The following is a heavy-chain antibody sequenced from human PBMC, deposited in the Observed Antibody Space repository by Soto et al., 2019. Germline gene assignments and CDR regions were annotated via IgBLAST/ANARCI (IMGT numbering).Heavy chain of an antibody. Sequence: GGSLRLSCTASGFTFGDYAMSWFRQAPGKGLEWVGFIRSKAYGGTTEYAASVKGRFTISRDDSKSIAYLQMNSLRAEDTAVYYCAKDFGFVDRGDIVVVPAAMSPEPGWFDPWGQGTLVTVSS. D-gene: IGHD2-2*01. CDR1: GFTFGDYA. CDR2: IRSKAYGGTT. J-gene: IGHJ5*02. CDR3: AKDFGFVDRGDIVVVPAAMSPEPGWFDP. V-gene: IGHV3-49*03.